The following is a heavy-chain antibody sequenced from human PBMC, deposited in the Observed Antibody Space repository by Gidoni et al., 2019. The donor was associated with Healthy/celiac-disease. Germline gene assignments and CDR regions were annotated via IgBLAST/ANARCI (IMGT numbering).Heavy chain of an antibody. CDR3: AKGTYYDFWSGYYCDY. CDR1: GFTFSSYA. V-gene: IGHV3-23*01. CDR2: ISGSRSST. D-gene: IGHD3-3*01. Sequence: VPPGGYLRLSCAASGFTFSSYAISWVRQAPGRGLEWVSAISGSRSSTYYAESVTGRFNICRDNSKNTPYPQMNSLRADNTAVYSCAKGTYYDFWSGYYCDYWGQGTLVTVSS. J-gene: IGHJ4*02.